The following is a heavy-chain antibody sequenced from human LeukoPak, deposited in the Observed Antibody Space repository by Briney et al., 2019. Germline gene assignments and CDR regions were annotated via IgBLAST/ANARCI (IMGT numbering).Heavy chain of an antibody. CDR3: ARRANSGWLLASYFDC. D-gene: IGHD6-19*01. CDR2: VYPGDSDT. Sequence: GESLKISCKGSGYNFPTSWIGWVRQMPGKGLEWMGMVYPGDSDTRYTPSFQGQVTSSVDKSITTAYLQWSSLRASDTAIYYCARRANSGWLLASYFDCWGQGTLVTVSS. J-gene: IGHJ4*02. V-gene: IGHV5-51*01. CDR1: GYNFPTSW.